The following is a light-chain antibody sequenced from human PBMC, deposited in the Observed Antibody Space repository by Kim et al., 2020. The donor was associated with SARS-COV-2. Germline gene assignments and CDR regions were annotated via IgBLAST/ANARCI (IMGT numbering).Light chain of an antibody. CDR1: QDIPRY. J-gene: IGKJ1*01. CDR3: QQYYNFPRT. CDR2: AAS. V-gene: IGKV1-8*01. Sequence: ASGGDSVTITCRASQDIPRYLAWYQQRPGRAPQVLLYAASVLESGVPSRFSGTGSGTQFSLTINSLQSEDSATYYCQQYYNFPRTFGQGTKVDIK.